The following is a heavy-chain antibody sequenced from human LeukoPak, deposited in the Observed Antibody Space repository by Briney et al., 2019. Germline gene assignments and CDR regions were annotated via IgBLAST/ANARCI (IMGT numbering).Heavy chain of an antibody. J-gene: IGHJ4*02. CDR1: GGTFSSYA. V-gene: IGHV1-69*04. D-gene: IGHD6-13*01. CDR3: ARDTAAGDY. CDR2: IIPILGIA. Sequence: SVKVSCKASGGTFSSYAISWVRQAPGQGLEWMGRIIPILGIANYAQKFQGRVTMTTDTSTSTAYMELRSLRSDDTAVYYCARDTAAGDYWGQGTLVTASS.